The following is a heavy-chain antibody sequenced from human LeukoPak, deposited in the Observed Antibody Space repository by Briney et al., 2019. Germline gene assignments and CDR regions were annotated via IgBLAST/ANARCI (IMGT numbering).Heavy chain of an antibody. CDR3: AKDHQRRVVITNDFDY. CDR2: IRYDGSNK. V-gene: IGHV3-30*02. CDR1: GFTFSSYG. D-gene: IGHD3-22*01. Sequence: GGSLRLSCAASGFTFSSYGMHWVRQAPGKGLEWVAFIRYDGSNKYYADSVKGRFTISRDNSKNTLYLQMNSLRAEDTAVYYCAKDHQRRVVITNDFDYWGQGTLVTVSS. J-gene: IGHJ4*02.